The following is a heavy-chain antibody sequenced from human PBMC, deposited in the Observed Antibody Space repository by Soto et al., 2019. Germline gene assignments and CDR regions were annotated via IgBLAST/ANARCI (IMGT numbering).Heavy chain of an antibody. CDR3: ASNLLGTTPYGMDV. CDR2: INAGNGNT. V-gene: IGHV1-3*05. D-gene: IGHD1-7*01. CDR1: GYTFTSYA. J-gene: IGHJ6*02. Sequence: QVQLVQSGAEEKKPGASVKVSCKASGYTFTSYAMHWVRQAPGQRLEWMGWINAGNGNTKYSQKFQGRVTITRDTPASTANMELSSLRSEDTAVYYCASNLLGTTPYGMDVWGQGNTVTVSS.